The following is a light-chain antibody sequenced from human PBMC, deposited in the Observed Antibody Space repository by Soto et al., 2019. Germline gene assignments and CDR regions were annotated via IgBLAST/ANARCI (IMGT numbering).Light chain of an antibody. Sequence: DIVMTQSPATLSVSPGDRVTLSCRGSQTVRNNLAWYQQKPGQAPRLLISNASTRATGVPCRFSGSGSRTDFTLTISSTQSDDFADYYYQHYYRRPPTFGQGTKGEI. V-gene: IGKV3-15*01. CDR1: QTVRNN. CDR3: QHYYRRPPT. CDR2: NAS. J-gene: IGKJ1*01.